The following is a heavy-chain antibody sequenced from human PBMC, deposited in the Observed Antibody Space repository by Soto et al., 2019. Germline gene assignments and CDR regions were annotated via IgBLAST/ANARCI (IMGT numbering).Heavy chain of an antibody. V-gene: IGHV4-30-2*03. CDR3: ARQRYFDWLPYD. Sequence: SETLSLTCAVSGGSISSGDYSWNWIRQPPGKGLEWIGYIYYSGSTYYNPSLKSRVTISVDTSKNQFSLKLSSVTAADTAVYYCARQRYFDWLPYDWGQGTLVTVSS. J-gene: IGHJ4*02. D-gene: IGHD3-9*01. CDR2: IYYSGST. CDR1: GGSISSGDYS.